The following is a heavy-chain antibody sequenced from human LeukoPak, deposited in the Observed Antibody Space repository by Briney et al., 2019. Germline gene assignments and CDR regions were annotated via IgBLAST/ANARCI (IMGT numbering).Heavy chain of an antibody. CDR1: GYTFTNCG. Sequence: ASVKVSCKASGYTFTNCGISWVRQAPGQGLEWMGWISAYNGDTSYAQKLQGRVTMTTDTSTSTAYMELGSLGSDDTAVYYCARVGEYCTGISCLDYWSQGTLVTVSS. J-gene: IGHJ4*02. V-gene: IGHV1-18*01. D-gene: IGHD2-2*01. CDR3: ARVGEYCTGISCLDY. CDR2: ISAYNGDT.